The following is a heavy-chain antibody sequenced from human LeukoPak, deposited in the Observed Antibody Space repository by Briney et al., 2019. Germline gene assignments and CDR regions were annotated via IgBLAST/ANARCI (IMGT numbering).Heavy chain of an antibody. J-gene: IGHJ5*02. D-gene: IGHD4-17*01. CDR3: AKDYAPYGDYGQGWFDP. V-gene: IGHV3-23*01. CDR2: ISGSGDTT. Sequence: GGSLRLSCAASGFTFSIYAMNWVRQAPGKGLEWVSGISGSGDTTYYADSVKGRFTISRDNSKKTLYLQMNSLRAEDTAVYYCAKDYAPYGDYGQGWFDPWGQGTLVTVSS. CDR1: GFTFSIYA.